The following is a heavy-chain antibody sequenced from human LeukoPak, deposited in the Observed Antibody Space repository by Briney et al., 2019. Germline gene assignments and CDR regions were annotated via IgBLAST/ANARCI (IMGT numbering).Heavy chain of an antibody. J-gene: IGHJ4*02. CDR2: IYYSGSN. V-gene: IGHV4-59*01. D-gene: IGHD6-19*01. CDR3: ARVRAAVAPLVFDY. Sequence: PSETLSLTCTVSGGSISSYYWSWIRQPPGKGLEWIGYIYYSGSNNYKPSLTSRVTISVDTSKNQFSLKLSSVTAADTAVYYCARVRAAVAPLVFDYWGQGTLVTVSS. CDR1: GGSISSYY.